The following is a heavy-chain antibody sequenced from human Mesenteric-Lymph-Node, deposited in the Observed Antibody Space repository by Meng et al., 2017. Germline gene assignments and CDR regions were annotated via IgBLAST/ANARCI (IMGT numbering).Heavy chain of an antibody. V-gene: IGHV4-30-4*01. J-gene: IGHJ4*02. Sequence: QVQLQESGPGLVKPSQTLSLICTVSVGSISSGDYYWIWIRQPPGKGLEWIGYIYYSGSTYYNPSLKSRVTISVDTSKNQFSLRLSSVTAADTAVYYCARDLGVATSIAGFVYWGQGTLVTVSS. CDR3: ARDLGVATSIAGFVY. CDR2: IYYSGST. CDR1: VGSISSGDYY. D-gene: IGHD5-12*01.